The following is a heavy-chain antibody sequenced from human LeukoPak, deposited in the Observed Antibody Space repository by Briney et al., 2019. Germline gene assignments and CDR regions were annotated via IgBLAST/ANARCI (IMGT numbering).Heavy chain of an antibody. V-gene: IGHV3-7*02. CDR1: GFSFREHW. CDR2: IKEDGNEH. D-gene: IGHD5-12*01. CDR3: TRGDRGYAESLY. Sequence: GGSLRLSCTVSGFSFREHWMSWVRQAPGKGLEWVGNIKEDGNEHYYVDSVEGRFVIFRDNAKNSLYLQMHSLRAEDTAVYYCTRGDRGYAESLYWGRGTLVTVSS. J-gene: IGHJ4*02.